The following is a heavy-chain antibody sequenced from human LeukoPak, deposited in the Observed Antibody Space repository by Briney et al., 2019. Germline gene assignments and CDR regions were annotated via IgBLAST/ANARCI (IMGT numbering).Heavy chain of an antibody. Sequence: GGSLRLSCAASGFTFSSYSMNWVRQAPGKGLEWVSYISSSSSTIYYADSVKGRFTISRDNAKNSLYLQMNSLRAEDTAVYYCARRLRDSSGYYFDYWGQGTLVTVSS. CDR3: ARRLRDSSGYYFDY. CDR2: ISSSSSTI. CDR1: GFTFSSYS. V-gene: IGHV3-48*01. D-gene: IGHD3-22*01. J-gene: IGHJ4*02.